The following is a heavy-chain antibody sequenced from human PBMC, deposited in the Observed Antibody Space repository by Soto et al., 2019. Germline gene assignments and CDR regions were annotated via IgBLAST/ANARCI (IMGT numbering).Heavy chain of an antibody. CDR1: GGSISSGDYY. CDR3: ARDSHDNSNYLSNWFDP. J-gene: IGHJ5*02. CDR2: IQYRGST. Sequence: SETLSLTCTVSGGSISSGDYYWSWIRQPPGKGLEWIWYIQYRGSTHYNPAPKSRVTLLVDTSKNQSSLKLSSVTAADTAVYYCARDSHDNSNYLSNWFDPWGQGTLVTVSS. V-gene: IGHV4-30-4*01. D-gene: IGHD4-4*01.